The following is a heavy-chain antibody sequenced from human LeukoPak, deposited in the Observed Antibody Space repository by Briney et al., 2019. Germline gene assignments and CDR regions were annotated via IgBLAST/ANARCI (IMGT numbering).Heavy chain of an antibody. J-gene: IGHJ4*02. D-gene: IGHD4-17*01. CDR3: AKPPTVTTSPWSY. V-gene: IGHV3-23*01. CDR1: GFTFSSYA. CDR2: ISGSGGST. Sequence: GGSMRLSCAASGFTFSSYAMSWVRQAPGKGLEWVSAISGSGGSTYYADSVKGRFTISRDTSKNTLYLQMNSLRAEDTAVYYCAKPPTVTTSPWSYWGQGTLVTVSS.